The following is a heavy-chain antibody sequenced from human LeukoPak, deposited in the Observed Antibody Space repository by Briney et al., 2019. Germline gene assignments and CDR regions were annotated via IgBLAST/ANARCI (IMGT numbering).Heavy chain of an antibody. CDR3: ARGLGWPYFDY. D-gene: IGHD5-24*01. J-gene: IGHJ4*02. CDR1: GDSVSRDSIA. CDR2: TYYKSKWYN. V-gene: IGHV6-1*01. Sequence: SQTLSLTCAISGDSVSRDSIAWNWIRQSPSRGLEWLGRTYYKSKWYNDYAVSVKSRITINPDTSKNQFSLQLNSVTPEDTAVYYCARGLGWPYFDYWGQGTLVTVSS.